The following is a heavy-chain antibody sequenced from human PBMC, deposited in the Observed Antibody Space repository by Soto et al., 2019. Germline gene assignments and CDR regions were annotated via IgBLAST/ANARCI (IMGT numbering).Heavy chain of an antibody. CDR3: ARAQIDYYGSGSYYRPPAWFDP. CDR2: IIPIFGTA. Sequence: SVKVSFKTSGGSFSSYAISLVRQAPGQGLEWTGGIIPIFGTANYAQKFQGRVTITADESTSTAYMEPSSLRSEDTAVYYCARAQIDYYGSGSYYRPPAWFDPWGQGTLVTVSS. D-gene: IGHD3-10*01. V-gene: IGHV1-69*13. CDR1: GGSFSSYA. J-gene: IGHJ5*02.